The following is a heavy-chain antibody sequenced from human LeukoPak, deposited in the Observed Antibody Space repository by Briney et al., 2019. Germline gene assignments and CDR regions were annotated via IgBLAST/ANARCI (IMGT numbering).Heavy chain of an antibody. CDR2: ISAYNGNT. D-gene: IGHD6-19*01. Sequence: ASVKVSCKASGYTFTSYGISWVRQAPGQGLEWMGWISAYNGNTNYAQKLQGRVTMTTDTSTSTAYMELRSLRSDDTAVYYCARDGRGRSSGWMYDYWGQGTLVTVSS. CDR3: ARDGRGRSSGWMYDY. J-gene: IGHJ4*02. V-gene: IGHV1-18*01. CDR1: GYTFTSYG.